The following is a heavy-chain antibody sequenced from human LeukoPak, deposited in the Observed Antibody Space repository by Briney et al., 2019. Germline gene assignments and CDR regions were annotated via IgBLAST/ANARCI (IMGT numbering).Heavy chain of an antibody. CDR3: ARDRLSSGWLTDY. J-gene: IGHJ4*02. CDR2: ISKDESTQ. Sequence: PGGSLRLSCAASGFTFSSYSMNWVRQAPGEGLEWLAVISKDESTQYYADSVKGRFTISRDNAKNSLYLQMNSLRAEDTALYYCARDRLSSGWLTDYWGQGTLVTVSS. CDR1: GFTFSSYS. D-gene: IGHD6-19*01. V-gene: IGHV3-30*04.